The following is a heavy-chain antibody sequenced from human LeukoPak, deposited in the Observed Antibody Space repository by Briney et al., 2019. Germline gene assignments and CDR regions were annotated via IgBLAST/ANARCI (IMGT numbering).Heavy chain of an antibody. CDR2: ISDSSETK. CDR1: GFTFSYYS. J-gene: IGHJ4*02. Sequence: GGSLRLSCVASGFTFSYYSMNWVRQAPGKGLEWVSLISDSSETKYYADSVQGRFTISRDNAKNSLYLQMNSLRAEDTAVYYCARAAGVPAARFDYWGQGALVTVSS. V-gene: IGHV3-48*01. CDR3: ARAAGVPAARFDY. D-gene: IGHD2-2*01.